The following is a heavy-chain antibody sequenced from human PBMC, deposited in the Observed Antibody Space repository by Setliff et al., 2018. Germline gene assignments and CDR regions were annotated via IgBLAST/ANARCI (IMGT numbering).Heavy chain of an antibody. Sequence: GGSLRLSCAASGFTFSSYSMNWVRQAPGKGLEWVSYISSSSSTIYYADSVKGRFTTSRDNAKNSPYLQMNSLRAEDTAVYYCARGTGNPGLGYAFDIWGQGTMVTVSS. D-gene: IGHD6-19*01. CDR1: GFTFSSYS. CDR3: ARGTGNPGLGYAFDI. CDR2: ISSSSSTI. V-gene: IGHV3-48*01. J-gene: IGHJ3*02.